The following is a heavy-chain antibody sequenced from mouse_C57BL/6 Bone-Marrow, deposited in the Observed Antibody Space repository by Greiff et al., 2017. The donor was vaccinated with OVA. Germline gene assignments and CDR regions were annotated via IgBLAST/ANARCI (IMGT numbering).Heavy chain of an antibody. CDR3: ARRRGQRY. CDR1: GFTFSSYG. Sequence: VQLKESGGDLVKPGGSLKLSCAASGFTFSSYGMSWVRQTPDKRLEWVATISSGGSYTYYPDSVKGRFTISRDNAKNTLYLQMSSLKSEDTAMYYCARRRGQRYWGQGTLVTVSA. D-gene: IGHD3-3*01. CDR2: ISSGGSYT. V-gene: IGHV5-6*01. J-gene: IGHJ3*01.